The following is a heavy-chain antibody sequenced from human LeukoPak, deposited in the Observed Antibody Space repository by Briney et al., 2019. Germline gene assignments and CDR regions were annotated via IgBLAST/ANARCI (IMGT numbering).Heavy chain of an antibody. D-gene: IGHD5-18*01. CDR3: AKDNKLHTAMVELDP. Sequence: GGSLRLSCAASGFTFDDYTMHWVRQAPGKGLEWVSLISWDGGSTYYADSVKGRFTTSRDNSKNSLYLQMNSLRTEDTALYYCAKDNKLHTAMVELDPWGQGTLVTVSS. CDR2: ISWDGGST. CDR1: GFTFDDYT. J-gene: IGHJ5*02. V-gene: IGHV3-43*01.